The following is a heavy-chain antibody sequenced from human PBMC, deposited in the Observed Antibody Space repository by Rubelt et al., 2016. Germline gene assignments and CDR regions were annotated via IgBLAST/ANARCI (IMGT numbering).Heavy chain of an antibody. Sequence: LSCAASGFKFNIYSMTWVRQAPGKGPEWVSSISGDGGSTNYADSVKGRFTISSDISKHTLFLQLDSLRADAPATYYCANCGVRGATCHLDAFHIWGQGTMVTVSS. D-gene: IGHD2-21*01. CDR2: ISGDGGST. CDR3: ANCGVRGATCHLDAFHI. J-gene: IGHJ3*02. CDR1: GFKFNIYS. V-gene: IGHV3-23*01.